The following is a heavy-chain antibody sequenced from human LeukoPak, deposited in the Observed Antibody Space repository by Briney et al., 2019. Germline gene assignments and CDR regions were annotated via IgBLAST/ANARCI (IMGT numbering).Heavy chain of an antibody. CDR3: AKDAYSSGWYPPFDY. D-gene: IGHD6-19*01. V-gene: IGHV3-30*18. Sequence: GRSLRLSCAASGFTFSSYGMHWVRQAPGKGLEWVAVISYDGSNKYYADSVKGRFTISRDNSKNTLYLQMNSLRAEDTAVYYCAKDAYSSGWYPPFDYWGQGTLDTVSS. J-gene: IGHJ4*02. CDR2: ISYDGSNK. CDR1: GFTFSSYG.